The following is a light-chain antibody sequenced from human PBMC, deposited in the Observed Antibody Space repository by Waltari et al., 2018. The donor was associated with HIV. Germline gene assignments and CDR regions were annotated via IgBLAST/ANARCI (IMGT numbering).Light chain of an antibody. CDR3: LQAHSFPLT. Sequence: DIQLPQSPSSVSASVGDRVTITCRASQGVSVWLDWYQRRPGKAPKLLIHKTSRLYSGVPSRFSGSGSGSEFTLTINNLQPEDLATYYYLQAHSFPLTFGPGTTVEI. CDR2: KTS. J-gene: IGKJ3*01. CDR1: QGVSVW. V-gene: IGKV1-12*01.